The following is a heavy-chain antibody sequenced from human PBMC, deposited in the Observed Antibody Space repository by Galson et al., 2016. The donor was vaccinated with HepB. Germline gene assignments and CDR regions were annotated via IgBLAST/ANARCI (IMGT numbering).Heavy chain of an antibody. CDR2: IKKDGSEI. Sequence: SLRLSCAASGFSLGNYWMNWARQAPGKGLEWLANIKKDGSEINYVDSVKGRFTISRDNAKNSLFLQMNTLRAEDTAVYFCVRGVYGDHGWFDYWGQGTLVTVSS. D-gene: IGHD4-17*01. CDR1: GFSLGNYW. CDR3: VRGVYGDHGWFDY. J-gene: IGHJ4*02. V-gene: IGHV3-7*02.